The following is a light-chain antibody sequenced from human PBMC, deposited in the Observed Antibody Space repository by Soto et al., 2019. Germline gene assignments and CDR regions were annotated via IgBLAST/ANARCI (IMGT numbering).Light chain of an antibody. CDR3: AAWDDSLNGLV. CDR1: SSNIGSNT. Sequence: QSVLTQPPSASGTPGPRVTISCSGRSSNIGSNTVNWYQQLPGTAPKLLIYNNNQRPSGVPDRFSGSKSGTSASLAISGLQSEDEADYYCAAWDDSLNGLVFGTGTKLTVL. J-gene: IGLJ1*01. V-gene: IGLV1-44*01. CDR2: NNN.